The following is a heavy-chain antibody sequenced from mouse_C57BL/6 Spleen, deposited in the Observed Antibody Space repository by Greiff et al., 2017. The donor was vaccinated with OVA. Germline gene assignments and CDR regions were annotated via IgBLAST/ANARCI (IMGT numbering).Heavy chain of an antibody. CDR3: ARDQTFDY. J-gene: IGHJ2*01. CDR2: ISYDGSN. CDR1: GYSITSGYY. Sequence: DVQLQESGPGLVKPSQSLSLTCSVSGYSITSGYYWYWIRQPPGNKLEWMGYISYDGSNNYNPSLKNRITITRDTSKNQYFLKLNSVTAEDAATYYCARDQTFDYWGQGTTLTVSS. V-gene: IGHV3-6*01.